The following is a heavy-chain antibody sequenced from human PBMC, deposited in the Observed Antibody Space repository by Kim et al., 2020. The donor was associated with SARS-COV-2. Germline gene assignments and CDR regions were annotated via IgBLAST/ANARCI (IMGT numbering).Heavy chain of an antibody. V-gene: IGHV4-34*01. D-gene: IGHD3-16*02. CDR3: ARGSPIVGLDY. Sequence: TNHNPSLKSRVTISVDTSKNQFSLKLSSVTAADTAVYYCARGSPIVGLDYWGQGTLVTVSS. J-gene: IGHJ4*02. CDR2: T.